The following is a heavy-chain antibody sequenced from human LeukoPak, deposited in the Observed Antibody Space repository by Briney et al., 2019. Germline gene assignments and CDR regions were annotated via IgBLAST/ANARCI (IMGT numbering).Heavy chain of an antibody. Sequence: GGSLRLSCAASGFTFSNAWMCWIRQAPGKGLEWVGRIKSKNEGETTDYAAPVKGRFTISRDDSKNTLYLQMSSLNTEDTAVYYCATANGGWYPFRYWGLGTLVTVSS. CDR2: IKSKNEGETT. V-gene: IGHV3-15*01. CDR1: GFTFSNAW. J-gene: IGHJ4*02. CDR3: ATANGGWYPFRY. D-gene: IGHD6-13*01.